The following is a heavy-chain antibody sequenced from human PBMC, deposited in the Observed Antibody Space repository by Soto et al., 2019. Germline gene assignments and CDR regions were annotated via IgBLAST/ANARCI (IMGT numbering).Heavy chain of an antibody. CDR3: ATLSSGWDFYYYYGMDV. CDR1: GFTFSSHS. V-gene: IGHV3-48*02. CDR2: ISSSSSTI. D-gene: IGHD6-19*01. J-gene: IGHJ6*02. Sequence: SLRLSCAASGFTFSSHSMNWVRQAPGKGLEWVSYISSSSSTIYYADSVKGRFTISRDNAKNSLYLQMNSLRDEDTAVYYCATLSSGWDFYYYYGMDVWGQGTTVTVSS.